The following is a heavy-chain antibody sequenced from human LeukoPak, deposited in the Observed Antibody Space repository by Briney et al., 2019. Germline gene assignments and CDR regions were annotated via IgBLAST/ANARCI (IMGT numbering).Heavy chain of an antibody. CDR2: ISYDGTNK. V-gene: IGHV3-30*03. Sequence: PGGSLRLSCAASGFTFSNYVIHWVRQAPGKGLEWLAVISYDGTNKYYADFVKGRFTISRDHSQSTVDLQMNTLGGADTAVYYCVRSPTYYNMDVGGKGTTVTVS. J-gene: IGHJ6*03. CDR3: VRSPTYYNMDV. CDR1: GFTFSNYV.